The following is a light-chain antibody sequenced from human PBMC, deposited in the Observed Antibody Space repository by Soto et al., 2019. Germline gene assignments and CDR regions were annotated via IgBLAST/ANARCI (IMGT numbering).Light chain of an antibody. Sequence: QSALTQPPSVSGSPGRSVTISCTGTSRDIGSYNDVSWYQQTPGTAPKLMISGVSHRPSGVPDRFSGSKSGSTASLTISGLQAEDEADYYCSAYTTDNVLFGGGTKLTVL. V-gene: IGLV2-18*02. CDR3: SAYTTDNVL. CDR2: GVS. J-gene: IGLJ2*01. CDR1: SRDIGSYND.